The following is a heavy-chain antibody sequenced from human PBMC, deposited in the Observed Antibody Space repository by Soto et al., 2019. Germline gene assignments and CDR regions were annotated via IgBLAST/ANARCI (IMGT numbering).Heavy chain of an antibody. J-gene: IGHJ4*02. CDR2: IIPIFGTA. Sequence: QVQLVQSGAEVKKPGSSVKVSCKASGGTFSSYAISWVRQAPGQGLEWMGGIIPIFGTANYAQKFQGRVTISADESTSTAYMELSSLRSEDTAVYYCARGGAMEGCELLAFDYWGQGTLVTVSS. V-gene: IGHV1-69*12. CDR3: ARGGAMEGCELLAFDY. D-gene: IGHD1-26*01. CDR1: GGTFSSYA.